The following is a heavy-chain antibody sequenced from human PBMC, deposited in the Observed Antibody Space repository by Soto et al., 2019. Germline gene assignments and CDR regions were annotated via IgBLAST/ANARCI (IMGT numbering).Heavy chain of an antibody. V-gene: IGHV3-9*01. Sequence: EVQLVESGGGLVQPGRSLRLSCAASGFTFGDYAMHWVRQAPGKGLEWVSGISWNSGSIGYADSVKGRFTISRDNAKNSLYLQMNSLRAEDTALYYCAKDMDAGQLEPTWGWYYYYGMDVWGQGTTVTVSS. CDR2: ISWNSGSI. D-gene: IGHD1-1*01. CDR1: GFTFGDYA. CDR3: AKDMDAGQLEPTWGWYYYYGMDV. J-gene: IGHJ6*02.